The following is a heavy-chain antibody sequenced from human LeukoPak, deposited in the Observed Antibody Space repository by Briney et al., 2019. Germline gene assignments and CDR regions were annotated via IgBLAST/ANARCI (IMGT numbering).Heavy chain of an antibody. CDR3: ARGRGFDC. Sequence: PGGSLRLSCAASGFTFSSNAMNWVRQAPRKGLEYVSGITSNGGSTYYANSVKGRFTISRDNPRNTLYLQLGSLRAEDMAVYYCARGRGFDCWGQGTLVTVSS. V-gene: IGHV3-64*01. CDR2: ITSNGGST. CDR1: GFTFSSNA. J-gene: IGHJ4*02.